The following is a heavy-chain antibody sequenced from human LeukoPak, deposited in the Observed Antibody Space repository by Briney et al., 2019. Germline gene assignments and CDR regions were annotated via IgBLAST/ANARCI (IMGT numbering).Heavy chain of an antibody. CDR1: GFTFSNYW. D-gene: IGHD6-19*01. V-gene: IGHV3-7*01. Sequence: GGSLRLSCAASGFTFSNYWMSWIRQAPGKGLEWVANIKEDGSEKFRVDSVTGRFTISRDNANNSLHLQMNTLRAGDTAVYYCARFIHRSGWYEYFQHWGQGTLVTVSS. CDR3: ARFIHRSGWYEYFQH. J-gene: IGHJ1*01. CDR2: IKEDGSEK.